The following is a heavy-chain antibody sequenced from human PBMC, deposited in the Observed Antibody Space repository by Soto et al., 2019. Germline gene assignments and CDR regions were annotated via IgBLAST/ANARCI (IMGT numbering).Heavy chain of an antibody. V-gene: IGHV3-9*01. Sequence: LRLSCVASGFTFSNYAMHWVRQAPGKGLEWVSGISWNSGSIGYADSVKGRFTISRDNAKNSLYLQMNSLRAEDTALYYCATSIYYYDSSGALKDWGQGTLVTVSS. D-gene: IGHD3-22*01. CDR3: ATSIYYYDSSGALKD. J-gene: IGHJ4*02. CDR1: GFTFSNYA. CDR2: ISWNSGSI.